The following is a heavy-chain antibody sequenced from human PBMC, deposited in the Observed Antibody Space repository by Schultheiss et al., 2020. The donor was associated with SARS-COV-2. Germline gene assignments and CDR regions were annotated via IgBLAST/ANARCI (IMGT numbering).Heavy chain of an antibody. CDR2: IYYSGST. V-gene: IGHV4-59*01. CDR3: ARDFGNFIGSIAARPTPYYYYGMDV. CDR1: GGSISSYY. D-gene: IGHD6-6*01. Sequence: SETLSLTCTVSGGSISSYYWSWIRQPPGKGLEWIGYIYYSGSTDYNPSLKSRVTISVDTSKNQFSLKLSSVTAADTAVYYCARDFGNFIGSIAARPTPYYYYGMDVWGQGTTVTVSS. J-gene: IGHJ6*02.